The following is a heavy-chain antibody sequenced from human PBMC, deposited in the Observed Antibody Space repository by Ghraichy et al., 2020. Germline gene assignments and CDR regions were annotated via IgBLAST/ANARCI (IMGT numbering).Heavy chain of an antibody. CDR1: GETVTSSY. CDR2: INPSGGST. J-gene: IGHJ6*02. CDR3: ARDYGSSWYGMDV. D-gene: IGHD6-13*01. Sequence: ASVKVSCKAAGETVTSSYMHWVRQAPVQGLEWMGIINPSGGSTSYAQKFQGRVTMTRDTSTSTVYMELSSLRSEDTAVYYCARDYGSSWYGMDVWGQGTTVTVSS. V-gene: IGHV1-46*01.